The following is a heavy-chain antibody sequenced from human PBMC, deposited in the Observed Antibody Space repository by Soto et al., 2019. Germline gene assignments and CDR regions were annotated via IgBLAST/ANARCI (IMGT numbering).Heavy chain of an antibody. V-gene: IGHV2-5*02. CDR3: AHRRPSASWHGFYGFWRGYLSYNWFDL. CDR1: GFSLSTSGVG. CDR2: IYWDDDK. D-gene: IGHD3-3*01. J-gene: IGHJ5*02. Sequence: GSGPTLVNPTQTLTLTCTCSGFSLSTSGVGVGWIRQPPGKALEWLALIYWDDDKRYSPSLNSRLTITKDTSKNQVVLTMTNMDPVDTATYYCAHRRPSASWHGFYGFWRGYLSYNWFDLCGQGTLVTVSS.